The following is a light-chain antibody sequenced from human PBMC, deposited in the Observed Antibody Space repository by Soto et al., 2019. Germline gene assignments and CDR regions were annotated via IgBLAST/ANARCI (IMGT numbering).Light chain of an antibody. CDR2: DVT. Sequence: QSALAQPRSVSGSPGQTVTISCTGTSSDVGGYKYVSWYQHHPGKAPRLMIYDVTKRPSGVPDRFSGSKSGNTASLTISGLQADDEADYFCCSYAGSYTYVFGTGTQLTVL. J-gene: IGLJ1*01. CDR3: CSYAGSYTYV. V-gene: IGLV2-11*01. CDR1: SSDVGGYKY.